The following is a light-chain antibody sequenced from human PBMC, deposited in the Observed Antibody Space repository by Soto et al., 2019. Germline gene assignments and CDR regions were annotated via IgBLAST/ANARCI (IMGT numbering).Light chain of an antibody. CDR2: GAS. J-gene: IGKJ3*01. CDR3: QQYNSWPLGT. Sequence: EIVMTQSPATLSVSPGERATLTCRASQSVNANLAWYQQRPGQALRLLIFGASTRATGIPARFSGGGSGTEFTLTISSLQSEDFAVYYCQQYNSWPLGTFGPGTKVDIK. CDR1: QSVNAN. V-gene: IGKV3-15*01.